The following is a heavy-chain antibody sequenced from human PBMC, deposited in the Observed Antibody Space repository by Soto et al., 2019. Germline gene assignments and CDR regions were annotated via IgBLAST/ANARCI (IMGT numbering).Heavy chain of an antibody. Sequence: GGSLRLSCAVTGFSFSNYAMNWVRQAPGKGLEWVSSISGGGTGTYSADAVKGRFTISSDKSRNTVYLQMSSLRADDTAVYYCAKGHYYDNVGNWVANQAFGSWGQGSLVTVSS. CDR2: ISGGGTGT. J-gene: IGHJ4*02. CDR3: AKGHYYDNVGNWVANQAFGS. V-gene: IGHV3-23*01. CDR1: GFSFSNYA. D-gene: IGHD3-22*01.